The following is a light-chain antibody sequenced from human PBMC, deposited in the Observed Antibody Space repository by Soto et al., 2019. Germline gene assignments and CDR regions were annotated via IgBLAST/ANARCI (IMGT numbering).Light chain of an antibody. CDR3: QQLNSYPPT. CDR1: QGISSY. J-gene: IGKJ5*01. Sequence: DIQLTQPPSFLSASVVDRVTITCRASQGISSYLAWYQQRPGKAPKLLIYGAYTSQSGVPSRFSGSGGRTEFTLTISSLQPEDFATYYCQQLNSYPPTFGQGTRLEI. V-gene: IGKV1-9*01. CDR2: GAY.